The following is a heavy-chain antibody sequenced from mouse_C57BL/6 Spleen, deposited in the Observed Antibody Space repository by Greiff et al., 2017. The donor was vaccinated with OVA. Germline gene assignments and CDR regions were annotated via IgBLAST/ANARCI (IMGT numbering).Heavy chain of an antibody. J-gene: IGHJ2*01. CDR3: ANYDYAYYFDG. D-gene: IGHD2-4*01. CDR2: IFPGSGST. Sequence: VQLQQSGPELVRPGASVKISCKAPGYTFTSYWMQWVRQRPGQGLEWIGEIFPGSGSTYYNEKFKGKATLTVDTSSSTAYMQLSSLTSEDSAVYFCANYDYAYYFDGWGQGTTLTVSS. V-gene: IGHV1-56*01. CDR1: GYTFTSYW.